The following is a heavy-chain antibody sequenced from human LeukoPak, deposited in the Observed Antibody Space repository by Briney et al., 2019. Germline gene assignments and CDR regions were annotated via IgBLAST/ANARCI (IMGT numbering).Heavy chain of an antibody. D-gene: IGHD4-11*01. CDR1: GDSISSYY. Sequence: SETLSLTCTVSGDSISSYYWSWIRQPPGKELEWIGYIYNSETTNYNPSLESRVTISEDTSKNQFSLMLTSVTAADTAVYYCARVVYSHYWPEGMDVWGQGTTVTVSS. CDR2: IYNSETT. J-gene: IGHJ6*02. CDR3: ARVVYSHYWPEGMDV. V-gene: IGHV4-59*01.